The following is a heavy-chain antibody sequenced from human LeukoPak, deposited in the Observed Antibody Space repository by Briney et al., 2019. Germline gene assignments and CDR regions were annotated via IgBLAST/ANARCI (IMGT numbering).Heavy chain of an antibody. CDR2: ISAYNGNT. V-gene: IGHV1-18*01. Sequence: ASVKVSCKASGYTFTSYGISWVRQAPGQGLEWMGWISAYNGNTNYAQKLQGRVTMTTDTSTSTAYMELRSLRSDDTAVYYCARAEGLAAAGTTVGAFDIWGQGTMLTVSS. J-gene: IGHJ3*02. CDR3: ARAEGLAAAGTTVGAFDI. D-gene: IGHD6-13*01. CDR1: GYTFTSYG.